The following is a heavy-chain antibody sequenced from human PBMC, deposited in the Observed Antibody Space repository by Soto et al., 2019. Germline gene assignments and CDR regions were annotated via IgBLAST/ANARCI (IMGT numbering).Heavy chain of an antibody. CDR2: IVPIFGTT. Sequence: QVQLVQSGAEVKKPGSSVKVSCKVSGGTFSNYAIDWVRLAPGHGLEWMGGIVPIFGTTYYTQKFQGRATIMADDSTTTASLEMSSLRSEDTAIYYCARVEAVAGLYNSHGLDVWGQGTAVTVSS. V-gene: IGHV1-69*12. D-gene: IGHD6-19*01. J-gene: IGHJ6*02. CDR3: ARVEAVAGLYNSHGLDV. CDR1: GGTFSNYA.